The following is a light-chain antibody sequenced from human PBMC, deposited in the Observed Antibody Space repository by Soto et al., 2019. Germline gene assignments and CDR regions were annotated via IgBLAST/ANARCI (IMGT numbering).Light chain of an antibody. CDR3: QHDNSSYP. CDR1: QSISSW. CDR2: DAS. V-gene: IGKV1-5*01. Sequence: DIQMTQSPSTLSASVGDRVTITCRASQSISSWLAWYQQKPGKAPKLLIYDASSLESGVPSRFSGSGSGTEFTLTISSLAPDDFSTYYCQHDNSSYPFGQGTQLAIK. J-gene: IGKJ2*01.